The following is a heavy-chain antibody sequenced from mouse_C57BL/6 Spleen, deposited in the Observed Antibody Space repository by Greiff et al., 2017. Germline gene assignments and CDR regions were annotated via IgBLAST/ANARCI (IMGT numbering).Heavy chain of an antibody. CDR1: GFTFSSYA. CDR2: ISDGGSYT. V-gene: IGHV5-4*01. J-gene: IGHJ2*01. CDR3: ARDGTGPYYFDY. Sequence: EVQGVESGGGLVKPGGSLKLSCAASGFTFSSYAMSWVRQTPEKRLEWVATISDGGSYTYYPDNVKGRFTISSDNAKNNLYLQMSHLKSEDTSMDYCARDGTGPYYFDYWGQGTTLTGSS. D-gene: IGHD4-1*01.